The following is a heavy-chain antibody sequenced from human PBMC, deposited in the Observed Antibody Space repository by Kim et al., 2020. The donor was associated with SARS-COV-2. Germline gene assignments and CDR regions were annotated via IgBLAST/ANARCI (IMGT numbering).Heavy chain of an antibody. Sequence: FQGRVTITRDTSASTAYMELSSLRSEDTAVYYCARDVGSPSYYYYYGMDVWGQGTTVTVSS. J-gene: IGHJ6*02. CDR3: ARDVGSPSYYYYYGMDV. D-gene: IGHD3-10*01. V-gene: IGHV1-3*01.